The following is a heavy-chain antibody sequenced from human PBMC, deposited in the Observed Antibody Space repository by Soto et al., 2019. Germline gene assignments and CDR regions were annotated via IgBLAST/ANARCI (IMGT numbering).Heavy chain of an antibody. CDR1: GFTFGSSW. V-gene: IGHV3-7*01. Sequence: PGGSLRLSCAASGFTFGSSWMSWVRQAPGKGLEWVANIKQDGSEKYYVDSVKGRFTISRDNAKNSLYLQMNSLRAEDTAVYYCARDCGPTCPSNWFDPWGQGTLVTVSS. J-gene: IGHJ5*02. D-gene: IGHD6-25*01. CDR3: ARDCGPTCPSNWFDP. CDR2: IKQDGSEK.